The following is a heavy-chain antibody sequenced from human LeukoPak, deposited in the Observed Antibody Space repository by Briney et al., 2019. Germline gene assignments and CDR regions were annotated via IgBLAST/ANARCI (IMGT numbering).Heavy chain of an antibody. CDR3: ARQANYYDSSGYFGYYGDV. CDR1: GFTFSSYS. CDR2: ISSSSSYI. D-gene: IGHD3-22*01. J-gene: IGHJ6*04. V-gene: IGHV3-21*01. Sequence: GGSLRLSCAAYGFTFSSYSMNWVRQAPGKGLEWVSSISSSSSYIYYADSVKGRFTISRDKAKKSLYLQMNSLRAEETAVYYCARQANYYDSSGYFGYYGDVWGKGTTVTVSS.